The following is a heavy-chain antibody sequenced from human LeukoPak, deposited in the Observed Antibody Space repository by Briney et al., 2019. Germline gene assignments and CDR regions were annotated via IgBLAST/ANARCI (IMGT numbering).Heavy chain of an antibody. CDR1: GYSISSGYY. J-gene: IGHJ4*02. CDR2: IYHSGNT. V-gene: IGHV4-38-2*01. Sequence: SETLSLTCAVSGYSISSGYYWGWIRQPPGKGLEWIANIYHSGNTYYNPSLKSRVTISVDTSKNQFSLKLTSVTVADTAVYYCARLSHDYGDYWGQGTLVTVSS. CDR3: ARLSHDYGDY. D-gene: IGHD3-16*01.